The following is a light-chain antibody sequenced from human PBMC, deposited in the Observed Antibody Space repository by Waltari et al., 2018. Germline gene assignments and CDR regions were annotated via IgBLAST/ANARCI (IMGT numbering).Light chain of an antibody. CDR1: QDIRKY. Sequence: DIQMTQSPSSLSASVGDRVTITCQASQDIRKYLNWYQQKPGKAPKLLIYAASNLETGVPSRFSGSGSGTDFTFTISSLQPEDIATYFCQQYDNLPYTFGQGTNLEIK. J-gene: IGKJ2*01. CDR2: AAS. V-gene: IGKV1-33*01. CDR3: QQYDNLPYT.